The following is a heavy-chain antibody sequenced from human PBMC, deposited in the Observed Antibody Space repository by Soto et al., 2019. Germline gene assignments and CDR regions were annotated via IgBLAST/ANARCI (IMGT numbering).Heavy chain of an antibody. V-gene: IGHV3-23*01. CDR2: VSAGGTGT. CDR1: GLTFRSYA. D-gene: IGHD5-18*01. J-gene: IGHJ4*02. Sequence: PGGSLRLSCAASGLTFRSYAMSWVRQAPGKGLEWVSAVSAGGTGTYYSDSVKGRFTISRDNSKNTLYLQMNSLRAEDTALYYCAREQGASYGLYYFDYWGQGTLVTVSS. CDR3: AREQGASYGLYYFDY.